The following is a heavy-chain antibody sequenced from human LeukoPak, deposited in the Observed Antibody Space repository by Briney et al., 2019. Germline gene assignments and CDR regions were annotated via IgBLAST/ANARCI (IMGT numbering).Heavy chain of an antibody. CDR1: GFTFSSYK. CDR3: ARTSIAVADPFDY. J-gene: IGHJ4*02. D-gene: IGHD6-19*01. V-gene: IGHV3-7*01. Sequence: PGGSLRLSCAASGFTFSSYKMSWVRQAPGKGLEWVANIKQDGSEKYYVDSVKGRFTISRDNAKNSLYLQMNSLRAEDTAVYYCARTSIAVADPFDYWGQGTLVTVSS. CDR2: IKQDGSEK.